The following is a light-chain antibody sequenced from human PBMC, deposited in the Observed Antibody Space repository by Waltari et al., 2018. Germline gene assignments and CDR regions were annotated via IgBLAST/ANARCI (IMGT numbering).Light chain of an antibody. CDR2: ESE. Sequence: QSVLTQPPSVSAAPGQKVIISCSGSTSNIGHNYFSWYQQFPGAAPKVFIYESEKRPSGIPDRFSGSKSGTSASLGITGLQTGDEAAYYCGTWDNNLNALVFGGGTKLTVL. CDR1: TSNIGHNY. J-gene: IGLJ2*01. V-gene: IGLV1-51*02. CDR3: GTWDNNLNALV.